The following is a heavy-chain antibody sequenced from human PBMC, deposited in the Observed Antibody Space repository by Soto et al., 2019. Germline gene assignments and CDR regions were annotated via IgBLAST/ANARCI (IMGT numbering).Heavy chain of an antibody. D-gene: IGHD2-15*01. J-gene: IGHJ3*02. CDR3: ARDCSGGSCYKAVGDFDI. Sequence: TLCVTCTVSGGSISSGGYYWSWIRQHPGKGLEWIGYIYYSGSTYYNPSLKSRVTISVDTSKNQFSLKLSSVTAADTAVYYCARDCSGGSCYKAVGDFDIWGQGTMV. CDR1: GGSISSGGYY. CDR2: IYYSGST. V-gene: IGHV4-31*03.